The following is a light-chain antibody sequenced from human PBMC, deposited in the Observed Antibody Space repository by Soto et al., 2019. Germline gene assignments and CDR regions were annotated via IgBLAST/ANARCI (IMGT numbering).Light chain of an antibody. J-gene: IGKJ5*01. CDR3: QQYDSSAT. V-gene: IGKV3-20*01. Sequence: PCPGPRSLSPGDAALLPCRASQTISSSSLAWYQQKGGQAPRLLIYGASSRATGIPDRFSGSGSGTDFTLIISRLEPDVLVVYYCQQYDSSATFGQGTRLEIK. CDR2: GAS. CDR1: QTISSSS.